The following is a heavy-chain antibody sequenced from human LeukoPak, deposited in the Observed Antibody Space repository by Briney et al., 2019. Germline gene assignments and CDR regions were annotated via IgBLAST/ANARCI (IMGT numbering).Heavy chain of an antibody. V-gene: IGHV1-24*01. Sequence: ASVKVSCKVSGYTLTELSMHWVRQAPGKGLEWMGGFDPEDGETLYAQKFQGRVTLTEDTSAETAYMELRSLRSEDTAVYYCATLLGAPLYNSFDPWGQGTLVTVSS. CDR1: GYTLTELS. CDR2: FDPEDGET. D-gene: IGHD1-26*01. CDR3: ATLLGAPLYNSFDP. J-gene: IGHJ5*02.